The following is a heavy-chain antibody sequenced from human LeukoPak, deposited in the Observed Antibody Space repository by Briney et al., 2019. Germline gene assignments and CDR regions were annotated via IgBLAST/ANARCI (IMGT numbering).Heavy chain of an antibody. CDR2: ISSSGDFI. J-gene: IGHJ4*02. Sequence: PGGSLRLSCAASEFAFSSYSMSWVRQAPGKGLQWVSSISSSGDFISYSDSLKGRFTISRDNARNSLYLQMNSLRAEDTAMYYCARAAMGDYWGQGTLVTVSS. CDR3: ARAAMGDY. V-gene: IGHV3-21*01. CDR1: EFAFSSYS. D-gene: IGHD5-18*01.